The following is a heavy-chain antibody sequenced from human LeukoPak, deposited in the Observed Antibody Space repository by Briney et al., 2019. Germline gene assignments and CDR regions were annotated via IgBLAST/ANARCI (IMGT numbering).Heavy chain of an antibody. CDR2: IYYSGST. CDR1: GGSISSSSYY. Sequence: SETLSLTCTVSGGSISSSSYYWGWIRQPPGKGLEWIGSIYYSGSTYYNPSLKSRVTISVDTSKNQFSLKLSSVTAADTAVYYCASRGSVVAVGRVVPAHDFDYWGQGTLVTVSS. V-gene: IGHV4-39*01. J-gene: IGHJ4*02. CDR3: ASRGSVVAVGRVVPAHDFDY. D-gene: IGHD2-15*01.